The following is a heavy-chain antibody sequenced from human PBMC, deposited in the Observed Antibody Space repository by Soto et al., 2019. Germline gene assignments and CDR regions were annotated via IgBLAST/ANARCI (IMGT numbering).Heavy chain of an antibody. Sequence: EVQLVESGRGLVQPGGSLRLSCAASRFTFSSYWMSWVRQAPGKGLEWVANINQDGSEKFYVDSVKGRFTISRDNAKNSLYLQMNSLRAEDTAVYYCARDKGYLDYWGQGTLVTVSS. CDR2: INQDGSEK. D-gene: IGHD2-2*01. CDR3: ARDKGYLDY. V-gene: IGHV3-7*01. CDR1: RFTFSSYW. J-gene: IGHJ4*02.